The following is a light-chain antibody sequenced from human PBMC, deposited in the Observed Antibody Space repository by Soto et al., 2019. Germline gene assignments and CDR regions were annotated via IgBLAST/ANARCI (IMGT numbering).Light chain of an antibody. V-gene: IGLV2-14*01. CDR2: DVS. J-gene: IGLJ2*01. CDR3: SSYRSSSTPFI. Sequence: QSVLTQPASVSGSPGQSITISCTGTSSDVGGYNYVSWYQQHPGKAPKVMIYDVSNRPSGVSNRFSGSKSGNTAFLTISGLQADDEADYYCSSYRSSSTPFIFGGGTKVTVL. CDR1: SSDVGGYNY.